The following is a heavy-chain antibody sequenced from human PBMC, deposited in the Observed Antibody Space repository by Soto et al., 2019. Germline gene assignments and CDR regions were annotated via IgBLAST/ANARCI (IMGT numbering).Heavy chain of an antibody. CDR2: ISGGGDTT. CDR1: GFTFNNYA. Sequence: EVQLLESGGGLVQPGGSLRLSCAASGFTFNNYAMTWVRQAPGKGLEWVSAISGGGDTTSYAGSVKGRFTVSRAGSRTTLYLQMSRLRAEDTPLYYCAKGRGGSGSLTPRVDFWGQGTLVTVAS. V-gene: IGHV3-23*01. D-gene: IGHD3-10*01. CDR3: AKGRGGSGSLTPRVDF. J-gene: IGHJ4*02.